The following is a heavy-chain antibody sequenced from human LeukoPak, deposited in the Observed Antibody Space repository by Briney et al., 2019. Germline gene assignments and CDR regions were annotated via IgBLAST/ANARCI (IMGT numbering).Heavy chain of an antibody. Sequence: ASVKVSCKASGYTFTSYGISWVRQAPGQGLEWMGWISAYNGNTNYAQKLQGRVTMTTDTSTSSAYTELRSLRSDDTAVYYCARNLRNYYDSSGPGDYWGQGTLVTVSS. V-gene: IGHV1-18*01. J-gene: IGHJ4*02. CDR1: GYTFTSYG. D-gene: IGHD3-22*01. CDR2: ISAYNGNT. CDR3: ARNLRNYYDSSGPGDY.